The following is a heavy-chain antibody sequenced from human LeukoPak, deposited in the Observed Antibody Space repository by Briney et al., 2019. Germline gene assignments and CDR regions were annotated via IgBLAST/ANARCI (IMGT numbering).Heavy chain of an antibody. CDR3: ARAPGAFCDY. V-gene: IGHV4-59*12. CDR2: IYYSGST. D-gene: IGHD3-3*01. CDR1: GGSISFYY. J-gene: IGHJ4*02. Sequence: SETLSLTCTVSGGSISFYYWSWIRQPPGKELEWIGCIYYSGSTNFNPSLKSRVTISIDRSENQFSLKLNSVTAADTAVYYCARAPGAFCDYWGQGTLVTVSS.